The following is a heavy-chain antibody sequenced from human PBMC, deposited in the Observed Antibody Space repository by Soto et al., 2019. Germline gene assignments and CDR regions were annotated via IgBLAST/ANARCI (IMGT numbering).Heavy chain of an antibody. J-gene: IGHJ3*02. CDR1: GGTFSSYA. Sequence: SVKVSCKASGGTFSSYAISWVRQAPGQGLEWMGGIIPIFGTANYAQKFQGRVTITADESTSTAYMELSSLRSEDTAVYYCARAGYCSGGSCYSGNDAFDIWGQGTMVTVSS. D-gene: IGHD2-15*01. CDR2: IIPIFGTA. CDR3: ARAGYCSGGSCYSGNDAFDI. V-gene: IGHV1-69*13.